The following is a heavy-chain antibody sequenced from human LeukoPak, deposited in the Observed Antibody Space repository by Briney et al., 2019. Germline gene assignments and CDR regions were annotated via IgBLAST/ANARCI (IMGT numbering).Heavy chain of an antibody. V-gene: IGHV1-69*13. CDR1: GYTFTSYG. Sequence: GASVKVSCKASGYTFTSYGISWVRQAPGQGLEWMGGIIPIFGTANYAQKFQGRVTITADESTSTAYMELSSLRSEDTAVYYCARGLRRVRGVFRVLQYYYYMDVWGKGTTVTISS. J-gene: IGHJ6*03. CDR2: IIPIFGTA. CDR3: ARGLRRVRGVFRVLQYYYYMDV. D-gene: IGHD3-10*01.